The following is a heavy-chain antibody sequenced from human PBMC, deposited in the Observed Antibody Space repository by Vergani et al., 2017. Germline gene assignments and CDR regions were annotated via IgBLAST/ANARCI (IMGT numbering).Heavy chain of an antibody. CDR1: GFTFSNYG. Sequence: VQLVESGGGVVQPGRSLRLSCAGSGFTFSNYGIHWVRQAPGKGLEWVSAISGSGGSTYYADSVKGRFTISRDNSKNTLYLQMNSLRAEDTAVYYCAKDGEGYSYGYRHFDYWGQGTLVTVSS. D-gene: IGHD5-18*01. CDR2: ISGSGGST. V-gene: IGHV3-23*04. J-gene: IGHJ4*02. CDR3: AKDGEGYSYGYRHFDY.